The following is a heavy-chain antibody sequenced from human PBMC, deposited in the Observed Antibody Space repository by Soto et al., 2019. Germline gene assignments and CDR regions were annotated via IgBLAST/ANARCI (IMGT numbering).Heavy chain of an antibody. V-gene: IGHV3-23*01. Sequence: GGSLRLSCAASGFTFSSYAMSWVRQAPGKGLEWVSAISGSGGSTYYADSVKGRFTISRDNSKNTLYLQMNSLRAEDTAVYYCAKVARWYYDSSGYYDGGGRGLYFDYWGQGTLVTVSS. CDR2: ISGSGGST. CDR3: AKVARWYYDSSGYYDGGGRGLYFDY. D-gene: IGHD3-22*01. J-gene: IGHJ4*02. CDR1: GFTFSSYA.